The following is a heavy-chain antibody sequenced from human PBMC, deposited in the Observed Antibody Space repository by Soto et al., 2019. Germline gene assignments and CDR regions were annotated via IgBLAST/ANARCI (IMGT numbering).Heavy chain of an antibody. CDR1: GFTFSSYG. D-gene: IGHD3-16*01. V-gene: IGHV3-30*18. CDR2: ISYDGSNK. Sequence: GGSLRLSCAASGFTFSSYGMHWVRQAPGKGLEWVAVISYDGSNKYYADSVKGRFTISRDNSKNTLYLQMNSLRAEDTAVYYCAKDNDYTPSPFDYWGQGTLVTVSS. CDR3: AKDNDYTPSPFDY. J-gene: IGHJ4*02.